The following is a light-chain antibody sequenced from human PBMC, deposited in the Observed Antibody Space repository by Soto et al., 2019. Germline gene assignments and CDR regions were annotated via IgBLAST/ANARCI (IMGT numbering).Light chain of an antibody. CDR3: HQYGSAPAWT. Sequence: ENVLTQSPGTLSLFPGERATLSCRASQSISSNYLAWYQQKPGQAPRLLIHGASNRATGIPDRFSGAGSGTDFTLTISRLEPEDFAVYYCHQYGSAPAWTFGQGTKVEIK. CDR1: QSISSNY. CDR2: GAS. V-gene: IGKV3-20*01. J-gene: IGKJ1*01.